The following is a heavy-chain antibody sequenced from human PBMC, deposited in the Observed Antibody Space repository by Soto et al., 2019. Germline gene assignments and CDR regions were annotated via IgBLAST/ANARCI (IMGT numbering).Heavy chain of an antibody. CDR1: GYIFTNFY. CDR3: TRGLASGDY. D-gene: IGHD6-6*01. J-gene: IGHJ4*02. Sequence: QVQLVQPGAEVKKPGASVKFSCKASGYIFTNFYIHWVRQAPGQGLEWIGIINPNGGSTNYAQNFQGRVTMTRDTSTSTVYVDLSSLRSEDTDVYYCTRGLASGDYWGQGTLITVSS. V-gene: IGHV1-46*03. CDR2: INPNGGST.